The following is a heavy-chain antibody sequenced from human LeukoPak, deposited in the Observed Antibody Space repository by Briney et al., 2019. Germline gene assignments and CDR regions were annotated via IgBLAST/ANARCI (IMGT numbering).Heavy chain of an antibody. V-gene: IGHV3-74*01. Sequence: GGSLRLSCAASGFTFSNYLMHWVRQAPGKGLVWVSRITSDGSSTRYADSVKGRFTISRDNAKNTLYLQMNSLTAEDTAVYYCVSLGYCSTSSCQPWGQGTLVTVSS. CDR2: ITSDGSST. D-gene: IGHD2-2*01. CDR3: VSLGYCSTSSCQP. CDR1: GFTFSNYL. J-gene: IGHJ4*02.